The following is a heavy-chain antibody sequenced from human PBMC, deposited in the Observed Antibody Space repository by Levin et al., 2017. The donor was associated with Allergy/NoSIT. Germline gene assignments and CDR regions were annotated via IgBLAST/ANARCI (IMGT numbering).Heavy chain of an antibody. CDR3: AGYSSGPFFDL. V-gene: IGHV4-34*01. Sequence: SETLSLTCGVSGGSFRGYNWNWIRQSPEKGLEWIGEINPGGGTLYNPSLKSRVTISLDTSKSQFSLRLSSVTAADTAVYFCAGYSSGPFFDLWGQGTPVTVSS. CDR1: GGSFRGYN. D-gene: IGHD3-22*01. CDR2: INPGGGT. J-gene: IGHJ4*02.